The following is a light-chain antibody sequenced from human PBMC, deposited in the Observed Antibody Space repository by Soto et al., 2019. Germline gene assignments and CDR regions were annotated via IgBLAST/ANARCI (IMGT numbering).Light chain of an antibody. Sequence: IVFTLSPGILSLSPRERASLSCGASQSISSSFLAWYQQKPGQAPRLLIYGASSRATGIPDRFSGTGSETDFTLTISRLEPEDFAVYYCQQYDISPITFGQGTRLE. J-gene: IGKJ5*01. CDR2: GAS. CDR3: QQYDISPIT. V-gene: IGKV3-20*01. CDR1: QSISSSF.